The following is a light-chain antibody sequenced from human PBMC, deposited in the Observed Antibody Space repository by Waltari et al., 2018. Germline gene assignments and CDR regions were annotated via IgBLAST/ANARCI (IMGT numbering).Light chain of an antibody. V-gene: IGLV2-14*03. J-gene: IGLJ1*01. CDR1: SSDIGGFEY. Sequence: QSALTQPASVSGSPGQSITISCSGTSSDIGGFEYVAWYQQHPGKIPRLVIYDVNDRPSGVSNRFSGSKAGNTASLTISGLQAEDEADYYCSSYSSRDTLVFGGGTKVSVL. CDR3: SSYSSRDTLV. CDR2: DVN.